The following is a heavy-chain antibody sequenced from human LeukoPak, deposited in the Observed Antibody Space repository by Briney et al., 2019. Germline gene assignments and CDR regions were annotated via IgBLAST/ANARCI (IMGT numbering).Heavy chain of an antibody. CDR2: IYSGGST. Sequence: GGSLRLSCAASGFTFSSYAMSWVRQAPGKWLEWVSVIYSGGSTYYADSVKGRFTISRDNSKNTLYLQMNSLRAEDTAVYYCAREMATEGLSAFDIWGQGTMVTVSS. CDR3: AREMATEGLSAFDI. CDR1: GFTFSSYA. D-gene: IGHD5-24*01. V-gene: IGHV3-53*01. J-gene: IGHJ3*02.